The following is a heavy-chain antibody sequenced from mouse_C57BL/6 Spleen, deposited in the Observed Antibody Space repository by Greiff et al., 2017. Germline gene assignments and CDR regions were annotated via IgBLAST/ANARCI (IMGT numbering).Heavy chain of an antibody. CDR3: AREGGKGYAMDY. CDR2: ISDGGSYT. V-gene: IGHV5-4*01. J-gene: IGHJ4*01. Sequence: EVKVEESGGGLVKPGGSLKLSCAASGFTFSSYAMSWVRQTPEKRLEWVATISDGGSYTYYPDNVKGRFTISRDNAKNNLYLQMSHLKSEDTAMYYCAREGGKGYAMDYWGQGTSVTVSS. CDR1: GFTFSSYA. D-gene: IGHD2-1*01.